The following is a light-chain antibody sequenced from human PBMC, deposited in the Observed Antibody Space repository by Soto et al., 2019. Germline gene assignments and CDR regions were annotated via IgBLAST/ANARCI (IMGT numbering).Light chain of an antibody. J-gene: IGLJ2*01. Sequence: QSVLTQPPSVSGAPGQRVTISCTGSSSNIGAAYDVYWYQQLPGTAPKLLIYGNNNRPSGVPDRFSGSKSGTSASLAITGLQAEDEADYYRQSYDSSLRRVFGGGTKLTVL. CDR3: QSYDSSLRRV. V-gene: IGLV1-40*01. CDR1: SSNIGAAYD. CDR2: GNN.